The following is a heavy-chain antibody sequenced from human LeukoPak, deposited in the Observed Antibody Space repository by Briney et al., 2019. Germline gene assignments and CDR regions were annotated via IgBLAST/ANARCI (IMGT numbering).Heavy chain of an antibody. CDR2: IDYTGST. J-gene: IGHJ4*02. CDR3: ARTGPRQLIDY. V-gene: IGHV4-59*01. CDR1: GGSISNFY. Sequence: SETLSLTCTVSGGSISNFYWSWIRQPPGKGLEWIGYIDYTGSTNYNPSLKSRVTISLDTSKNQFSLKLTSVTAADTAVYYCARTGPRQLIDYWGQGTLVTVSS. D-gene: IGHD6-19*01.